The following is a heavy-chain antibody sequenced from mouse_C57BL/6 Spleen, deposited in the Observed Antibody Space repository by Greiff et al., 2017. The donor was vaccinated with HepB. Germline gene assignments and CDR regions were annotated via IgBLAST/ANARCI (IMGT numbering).Heavy chain of an antibody. CDR1: GYTFTSYG. CDR2: IYPRSGNT. Sequence: QVQLQQSGAELARPGASVKLSCKASGYTFTSYGISGVKQRTGQGLEWIGEIYPRSGNTYYNEKFKGKATLTADKSSSTAYMELRSLTSEDSAVYFCASKGPHYYGSSYVRYFDVWGTGTTVTVSS. J-gene: IGHJ1*03. V-gene: IGHV1-81*01. D-gene: IGHD1-1*01. CDR3: ASKGPHYYGSSYVRYFDV.